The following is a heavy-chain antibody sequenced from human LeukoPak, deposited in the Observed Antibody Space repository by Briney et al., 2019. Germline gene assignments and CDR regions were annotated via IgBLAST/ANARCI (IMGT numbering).Heavy chain of an antibody. CDR2: IYYSGST. V-gene: IGHV4-39*07. CDR3: ARGSKVCSCGGSCDYNWCDP. Sequence: PSETLSLTRTVSGGSISSSSYYWGWIRQPPGKGLEWIGSIYYSGSTYYNPSPKSRVTISVETSKNQLSLKLSPVSPAGTAVCFCARGSKVCSCGGSCDYNWCDPWGQETLDSVFS. D-gene: IGHD2-15*01. J-gene: IGHJ5*02. CDR1: GGSISSSSYY.